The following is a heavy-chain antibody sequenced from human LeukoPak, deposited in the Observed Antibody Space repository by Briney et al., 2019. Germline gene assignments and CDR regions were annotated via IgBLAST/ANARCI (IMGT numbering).Heavy chain of an antibody. CDR1: GFTFSSYG. J-gene: IGHJ4*02. V-gene: IGHV3-30*18. CDR2: ISYDGSSK. Sequence: GRSLRLSCAASGFTFSSYGMHWVRQAPGKGLEWVAVISYDGSSKYYADSVKGRFTISRDNSKNTLYLQMNSLRAEDTAVYYCAKDRGAAAGTFDYWGQGTLVTVSS. D-gene: IGHD6-13*01. CDR3: AKDRGAAAGTFDY.